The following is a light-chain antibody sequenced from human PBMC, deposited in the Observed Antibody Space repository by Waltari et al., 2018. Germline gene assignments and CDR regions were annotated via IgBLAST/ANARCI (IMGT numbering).Light chain of an antibody. CDR1: SLGDKY. CDR3: QAWDSSTVV. V-gene: IGLV3-1*01. CDR2: QDN. J-gene: IGLJ3*02. Sequence: SYELTQPPSVSVSPGQTASITCSGASLGDKYACWYQQKPGQSPVLVIYQDNKRPSGIPGRFSGSNSGNTATLTISGTQAMDEADYYCQAWDSSTVVFGGGTKLTVL.